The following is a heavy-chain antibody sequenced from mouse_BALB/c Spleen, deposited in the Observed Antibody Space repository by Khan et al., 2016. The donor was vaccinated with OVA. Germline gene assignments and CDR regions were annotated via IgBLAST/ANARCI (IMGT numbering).Heavy chain of an antibody. CDR3: ARHGTSSWFAY. D-gene: IGHD1-1*01. CDR2: IDPFNGST. V-gene: IGHV1S135*01. CDR1: GYSFTTYY. Sequence: VQLKQSGPELMKPGASVKISCKASGYSFTTYYIHWVKQSHGKSLEWIGYIDPFNGSTTYNQKFKGKATLTVDKSSSTAYMHLSSLTSEDSAVYYWARHGTSSWFAYWDQGTLVTVSA. J-gene: IGHJ3*01.